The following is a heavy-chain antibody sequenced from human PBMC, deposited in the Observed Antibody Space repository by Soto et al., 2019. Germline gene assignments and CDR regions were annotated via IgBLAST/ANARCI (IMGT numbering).Heavy chain of an antibody. Sequence: ASVKVSCKASGYTFTIYYMHWVRQAPGQGLEWMGIINPSGGSTSYAQKFQGRVTMTRDTSTSTVYMELSSLRSEDTAVYYCASLTVVRGIHLDVWGQGTTVTSP. CDR2: INPSGGST. D-gene: IGHD3-10*01. CDR3: ASLTVVRGIHLDV. CDR1: GYTFTIYY. J-gene: IGHJ6*02. V-gene: IGHV1-46*03.